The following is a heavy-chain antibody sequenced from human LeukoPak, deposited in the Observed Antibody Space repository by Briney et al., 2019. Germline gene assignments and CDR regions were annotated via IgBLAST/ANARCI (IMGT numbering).Heavy chain of an antibody. V-gene: IGHV1-2*02. CDR2: INPNSGGT. Sequence: ASVKVSCKASGYTFTGYYMHWVRQAPGQGLEWMGWINPNSGGTNYAQKFQGRVTMTRDTSISTAYMELSRLRSDDTAVYYCARETYYYDSSGYYYGKDAFDIWGQGTMVTVSS. J-gene: IGHJ3*02. CDR3: ARETYYYDSSGYYYGKDAFDI. D-gene: IGHD3-22*01. CDR1: GYTFTGYY.